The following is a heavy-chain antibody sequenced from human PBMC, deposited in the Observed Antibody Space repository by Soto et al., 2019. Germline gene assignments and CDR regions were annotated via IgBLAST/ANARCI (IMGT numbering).Heavy chain of an antibody. J-gene: IGHJ3*02. Sequence: QVQLQESGPGLVKPSQTLSLTCTVSGGSISSGGYYWSWIRQHPGKGLEWIGYIYYSGSTYYNASLESRVTISVDTSKTQFSLRLSSVTAADTAVYYCANDPDPWGEAFDIWGQGTMVTVSS. CDR3: ANDPDPWGEAFDI. D-gene: IGHD7-27*01. CDR1: GGSISSGGYY. V-gene: IGHV4-31*03. CDR2: IYYSGST.